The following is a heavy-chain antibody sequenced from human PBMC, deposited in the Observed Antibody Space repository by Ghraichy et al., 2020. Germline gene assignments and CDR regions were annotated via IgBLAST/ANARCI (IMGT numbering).Heavy chain of an antibody. CDR3: ATGSLTEGGGKIGSSGWYSYFDY. J-gene: IGHJ4*02. V-gene: IGHV1-24*01. CDR1: GYTLTELS. Sequence: ASVKVSCKVSGYTLTELSMHWVRQAPGKGLEWMGGFDPEDGETIYAQKFQGRVTMTEDTSTDTAYMELSSLRSEDTAVYYCATGSLTEGGGKIGSSGWYSYFDYWGQGTLVTVSS. CDR2: FDPEDGET. D-gene: IGHD6-19*01.